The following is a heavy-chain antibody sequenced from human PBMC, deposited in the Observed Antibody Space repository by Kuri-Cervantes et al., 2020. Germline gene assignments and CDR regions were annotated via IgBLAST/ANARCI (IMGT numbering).Heavy chain of an antibody. CDR2: ISSSSYYL. Sequence: GGSLRLSCAASGFTFSSYEMNWVRQAPGKGLEWVSSISSSSYYLYYADSVKGRFIISRDNAKNSLYLQMNSLRAEDTAVYFCARGFGPYDSSGDYFSYYYGMDVWGQGTTVTVSS. CDR1: GFTFSSYE. CDR3: ARGFGPYDSSGDYFSYYYGMDV. V-gene: IGHV3-21*01. J-gene: IGHJ6*02. D-gene: IGHD3-22*01.